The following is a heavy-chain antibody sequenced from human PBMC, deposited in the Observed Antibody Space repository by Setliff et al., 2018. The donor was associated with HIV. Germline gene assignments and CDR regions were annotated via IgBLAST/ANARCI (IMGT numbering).Heavy chain of an antibody. CDR1: GYNFSSNG. D-gene: IGHD6-19*01. CDR3: ARVSRSGWFFDW. CDR2: ISSYNGNT. Sequence: ASVKVSCKASGYNFSSNGIRWVRQAPGQGLEWMGWISSYNGNTKYAQKVQDRVTMTKDTSTSTAYMELRSLRSDDTAVYYCARVSRSGWFFDWWGQGSLVTVSS. V-gene: IGHV1-18*01. J-gene: IGHJ4*02.